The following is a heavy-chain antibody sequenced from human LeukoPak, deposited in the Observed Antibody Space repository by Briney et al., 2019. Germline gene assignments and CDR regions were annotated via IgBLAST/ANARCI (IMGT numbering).Heavy chain of an antibody. D-gene: IGHD6-19*01. CDR1: GFTFSSYS. CDR2: ISSSSSYI. J-gene: IGHJ5*02. Sequence: PGGSLRLSCAASGFTFSSYSMNWVRQAPGKGLEWVSSISSSSSYIYYADSVKGRFTISRDNAKNSLYLQMNSLRAEDTAVYYCAREIAVAGTSIWFDPWGQGTLVTVSS. CDR3: AREIAVAGTSIWFDP. V-gene: IGHV3-21*01.